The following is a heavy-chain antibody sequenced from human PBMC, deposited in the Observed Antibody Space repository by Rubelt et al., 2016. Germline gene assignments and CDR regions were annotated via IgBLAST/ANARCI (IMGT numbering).Heavy chain of an antibody. CDR3: ARGNSGYDYGLDY. D-gene: IGHD5-12*01. J-gene: IGHJ4*02. Sequence: QVQLVQSGAEVKKPGASVKVSCKASGYTFTGYYMHWVRQAPGQGLEWMGWINPNSGGTNYAQKFQGRVTMTSDTSVSTAYMELSRLTSDDTAVYYCARGNSGYDYGLDYWGQGTLVTVSS. CDR1: GYTFTGYY. V-gene: IGHV1-2*02. CDR2: INPNSGGT.